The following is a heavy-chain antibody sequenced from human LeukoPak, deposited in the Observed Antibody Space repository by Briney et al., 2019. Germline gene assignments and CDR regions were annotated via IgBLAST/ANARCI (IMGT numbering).Heavy chain of an antibody. CDR1: GFTFSSYA. J-gene: IGHJ5*02. Sequence: PGGSLRLSCAASGFTFSSYAMSWIRQAPGKGLEWVSAISGSGGSTYYADSVKGRFTISRDNSKNTLYLQMNSLRAEDTAVYYCARDQHYYDSSGYSNWFDPWGQGTLVTVSS. CDR3: ARDQHYYDSSGYSNWFDP. D-gene: IGHD3-22*01. V-gene: IGHV3-23*01. CDR2: ISGSGGST.